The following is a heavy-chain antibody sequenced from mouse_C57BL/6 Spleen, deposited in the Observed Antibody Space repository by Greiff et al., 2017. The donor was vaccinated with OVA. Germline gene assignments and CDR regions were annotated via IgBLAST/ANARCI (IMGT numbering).Heavy chain of an antibody. V-gene: IGHV1-82*01. D-gene: IGHD2-4*01. CDR1: GYAFSSSW. Sequence: VVKPGASVKISCKASGYAFSSSWMNWVKQRPGKGLEWIGRIYPGDGDTNYNGKFKGKATLTADKSSSTAYMQLSSLTSEDSAVYFCARDDYDYDLYYFDYWGQGTTLTVSS. CDR3: ARDDYDYDLYYFDY. J-gene: IGHJ2*01. CDR2: IYPGDGDT.